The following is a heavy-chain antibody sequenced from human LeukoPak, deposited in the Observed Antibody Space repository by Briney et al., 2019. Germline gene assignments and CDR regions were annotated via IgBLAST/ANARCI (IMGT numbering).Heavy chain of an antibody. J-gene: IGHJ3*02. Sequence: ASVNVSCKASGGTFSNYAISWVRQAPGQGLEWMGRIIPSLGVANYAQKFQGRVSITADKSTGTAYMELSSLRSEDTAVYFCARAPGNDAFDIWGQGTMVTVSS. D-gene: IGHD7-27*01. CDR2: IIPSLGVA. CDR3: ARAPGNDAFDI. V-gene: IGHV1-69*04. CDR1: GGTFSNYA.